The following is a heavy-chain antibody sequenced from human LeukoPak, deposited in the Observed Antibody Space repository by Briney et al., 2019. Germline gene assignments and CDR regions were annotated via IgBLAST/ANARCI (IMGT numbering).Heavy chain of an antibody. CDR3: ARDKSSVYAFDI. CDR1: GGSISSSSYY. CDR2: IYYSGST. V-gene: IGHV4-39*07. J-gene: IGHJ3*02. Sequence: PSETLSLTCSVSGGSISSSSYYWGWIRQPPGKGLEWIGSIYYSGSTYYKPPLQSRVTVSLDTSKNQFSLNLSSVTAADTAVYYCARDKSSVYAFDIWGQGTMVTVSS. D-gene: IGHD3-22*01.